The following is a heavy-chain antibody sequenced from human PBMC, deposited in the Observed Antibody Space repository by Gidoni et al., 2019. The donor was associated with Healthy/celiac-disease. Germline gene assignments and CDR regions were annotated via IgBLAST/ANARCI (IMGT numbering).Heavy chain of an antibody. CDR1: GFTFSSYA. CDR3: ARNRIWGSYRYNY. V-gene: IGHV3-23*01. D-gene: IGHD3-16*02. J-gene: IGHJ4*02. CDR2: ISGSGGST. Sequence: EVQLLESGGGLVQPGGSLRLACAASGFTFSSYAMSWVRQAPGKGLAWVSAISGSGGSTYYADSVKGRFTISRDNSKNTLYLQMNSLRAEDTAVYYCARNRIWGSYRYNYWGQGTLVTVSS.